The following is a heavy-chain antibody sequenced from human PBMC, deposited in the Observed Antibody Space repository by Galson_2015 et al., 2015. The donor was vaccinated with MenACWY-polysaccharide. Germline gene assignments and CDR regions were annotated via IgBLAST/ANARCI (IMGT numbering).Heavy chain of an antibody. CDR3: TRDEV. J-gene: IGHJ3*01. CDR2: LKGDGSET. Sequence: SLRLSCAGSGFTFSNYGMSWVRQAPGKGLEWVANLKGDGSETYHVDSVKGRFTISRDNAKNSLSLQMNSLRVEDTAMYYCTRDEVWGQGTMVTVSS. CDR1: GFTFSNYG. V-gene: IGHV3-7*01.